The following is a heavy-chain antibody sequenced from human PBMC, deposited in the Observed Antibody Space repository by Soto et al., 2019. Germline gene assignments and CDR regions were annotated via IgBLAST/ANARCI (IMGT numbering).Heavy chain of an antibody. CDR1: GYSFSSYW. CDR2: IYPGDSDT. V-gene: IGHV5-51*01. J-gene: IGHJ4*02. Sequence: GESLKISCKASGYSFSSYWIGWVRQMPGKGLEWMGIIYPGDSDTKYSPSLQGHVTISADKSISTAYLQWSSLKASDTAMYYCARLTLIGGNTDYWGQGTLVTVSS. D-gene: IGHD3-22*01. CDR3: ARLTLIGGNTDY.